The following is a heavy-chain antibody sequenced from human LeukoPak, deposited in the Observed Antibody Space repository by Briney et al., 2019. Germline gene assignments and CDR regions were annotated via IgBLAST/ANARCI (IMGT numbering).Heavy chain of an antibody. CDR3: ARVARGVVTSNWFAP. J-gene: IGHJ5*02. D-gene: IGHD2-21*02. Sequence: SETLSLTCSVSGDSLKTYYWTWIRQSPGKALEWIGFVASSGTSNYKPSLKSRVSISIHTSKNQFSLALTSVTPAATAAYYCARVARGVVTSNWFAPWGQGTLVSVSS. V-gene: IGHV4-59*01. CDR2: VASSGTS. CDR1: GDSLKTYY.